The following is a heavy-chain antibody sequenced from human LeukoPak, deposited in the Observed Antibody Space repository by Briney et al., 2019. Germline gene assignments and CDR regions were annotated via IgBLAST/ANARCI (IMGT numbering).Heavy chain of an antibody. CDR1: GFTFSSYA. J-gene: IGHJ4*02. CDR2: VSGSGGTT. Sequence: GGSLRLSCAASGFTFSSYAMSWVRHAPGKGLEWVSTVSGSGGTTYYADSVKGRFTISRDNSKSTLYLQMNSLRAEDTAVYYCAKGNGKAATGSVVDYWGQGTLVTVSS. D-gene: IGHD6-13*01. CDR3: AKGNGKAATGSVVDY. V-gene: IGHV3-23*01.